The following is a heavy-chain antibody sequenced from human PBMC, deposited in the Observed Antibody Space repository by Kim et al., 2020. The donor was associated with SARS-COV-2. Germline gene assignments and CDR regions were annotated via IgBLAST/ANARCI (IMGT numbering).Heavy chain of an antibody. CDR1: GFSFSDHA. J-gene: IGHJ6*02. V-gene: IGHV3-23*01. CDR2: IRDTGSTT. CDR3: AKRGDYVSGTWSVCLDV. D-gene: IGHD3-10*01. Sequence: GGSLRLSCAASGFSFSDHAMTWVRQTPGKGLEWVATIRDTGSTTFYSDSVKGRFTISRDNFEKMVYLQMNSLRAEDTAIYYCAKRGDYVSGTWSVCLDVWGQGTTVIVSS.